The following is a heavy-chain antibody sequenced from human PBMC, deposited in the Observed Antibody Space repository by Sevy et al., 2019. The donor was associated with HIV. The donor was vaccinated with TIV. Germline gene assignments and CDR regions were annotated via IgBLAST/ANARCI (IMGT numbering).Heavy chain of an antibody. J-gene: IGHJ6*03. CDR1: GFTFSSYW. CDR3: ASSLGELSFFYYYYMDV. D-gene: IGHD3-16*02. CDR2: IKQDGSEK. V-gene: IGHV3-7*01. Sequence: GGSLRLSCAASGFTFSSYWMSWVRQAPGKGLEWVANIKQDGSEKYYVDSVEGRFTISRDNAKNSLYLQMNSLRAEDTAVYYCASSLGELSFFYYYYMDVWGKGTTVTVSS.